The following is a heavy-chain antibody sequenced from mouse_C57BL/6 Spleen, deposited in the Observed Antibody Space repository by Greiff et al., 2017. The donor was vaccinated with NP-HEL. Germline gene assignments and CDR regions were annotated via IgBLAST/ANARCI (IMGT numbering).Heavy chain of an antibody. V-gene: IGHV1-69*01. CDR3: ARFDGTLYAMDY. J-gene: IGHJ4*01. CDR1: GYTFTSYW. D-gene: IGHD2-3*01. CDR2: IGPSDSYT. Sequence: QVQLQQPGAELVMPGASVKLSCKASGYTFTSYWMHWVKQRPGQGLEWIGEIGPSDSYTNYNQKFKGKSTLTVDKSSSTAYMQLSSLTSEDSAVYYCARFDGTLYAMDYWGQGTSVTVSS.